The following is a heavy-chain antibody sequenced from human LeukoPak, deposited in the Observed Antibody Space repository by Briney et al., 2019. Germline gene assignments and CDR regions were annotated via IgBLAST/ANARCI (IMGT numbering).Heavy chain of an antibody. J-gene: IGHJ4*02. D-gene: IGHD1-26*01. Sequence: PSQTLSLTCTVSGGSISSGGYYWSWIRQPPGKGLEWIGYIYHSGSTYYNPSLKSRVTISVDTSKNQFSLKLSSVTAADTAVYYCAREATYSGSYWRAGYFDYWGQGTLVTVSS. CDR2: IYHSGST. V-gene: IGHV4-30-2*01. CDR3: AREATYSGSYWRAGYFDY. CDR1: GGSISSGGYY.